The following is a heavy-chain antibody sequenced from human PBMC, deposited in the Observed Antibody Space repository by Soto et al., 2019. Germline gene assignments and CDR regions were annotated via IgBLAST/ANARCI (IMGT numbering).Heavy chain of an antibody. J-gene: IGHJ6*02. V-gene: IGHV1-69*13. CDR1: GCTFSSYA. CDR3: ARESIAARSRAGYYYHYGMDV. D-gene: IGHD6-6*01. CDR2: IIPIFGTA. Sequence: ASVKVSCKASGCTFSSYAISWVRQAPGQGLEWMGGIIPIFGTANYAQKFQGRVTITADESTSTAYMELSSLRSEDTAVYYCARESIAARSRAGYYYHYGMDVWGQGTTVTVSS.